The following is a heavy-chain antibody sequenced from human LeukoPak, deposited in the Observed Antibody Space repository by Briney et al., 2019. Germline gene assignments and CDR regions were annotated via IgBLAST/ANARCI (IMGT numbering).Heavy chain of an antibody. D-gene: IGHD3-10*01. CDR2: IYYSGST. V-gene: IGHV4-61*01. CDR1: GGSVSSGSYY. J-gene: IGHJ4*02. CDR3: ARENFGELFFDY. Sequence: PSETLSLTCTVSGGSVSSGSYYWSWIRQPPGKGLEWIGYIYYSGSTNYNPSLKSRVTISVDTSKNQFSLKLSSVTAADTAVYYCARENFGELFFDYWGQGTLVTVSS.